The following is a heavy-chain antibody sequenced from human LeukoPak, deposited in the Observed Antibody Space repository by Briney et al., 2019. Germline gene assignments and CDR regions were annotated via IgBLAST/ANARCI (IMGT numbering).Heavy chain of an antibody. V-gene: IGHV4-34*01. Sequence: SETLSLTCAVYGGSFSAYYWTYIRQPPGKGLEWIGEISHSGDAKYNPSLKSRVTISVDTSKNQFSLKLRSVTAADTAIYYCARASFNVVFGNWFDPWGQGTLVTVSS. J-gene: IGHJ5*02. D-gene: IGHD2-8*01. CDR2: ISHSGDA. CDR3: ARASFNVVFGNWFDP. CDR1: GGSFSAYY.